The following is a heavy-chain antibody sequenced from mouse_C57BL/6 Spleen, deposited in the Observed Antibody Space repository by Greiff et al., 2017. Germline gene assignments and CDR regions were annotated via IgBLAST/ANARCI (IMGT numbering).Heavy chain of an antibody. CDR1: GYTFTSYT. CDR3: ARDGYYNAMDY. D-gene: IGHD2-3*01. CDR2: INPSSGYT. Sequence: VQLQQSGAELARPGASVKMSCKASGYTFTSYTMHWVKQRPGQGLEWIGYINPSSGYTKYNQKFKDKATLTADKSSSTAYKQLSSLTSEDSAVYYCARDGYYNAMDYWGQGTSVTVSS. J-gene: IGHJ4*01. V-gene: IGHV1-4*01.